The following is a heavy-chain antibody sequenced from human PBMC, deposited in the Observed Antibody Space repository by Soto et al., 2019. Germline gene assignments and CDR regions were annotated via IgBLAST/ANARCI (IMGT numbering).Heavy chain of an antibody. D-gene: IGHD2-15*01. Sequence: GASVKVSCKASEDTFRNYAISWVRQAPGQGLEWMGGIIPIFGTANYAQKFQGRVTITSDTSANTVYLELSSLRSEDTAVYFCASTRYGGSAYYYWYLGLWGRGTLVTVSS. CDR1: EDTFRNYA. CDR2: IIPIFGTA. CDR3: ASTRYGGSAYYYWYLGL. V-gene: IGHV1-69*06. J-gene: IGHJ2*01.